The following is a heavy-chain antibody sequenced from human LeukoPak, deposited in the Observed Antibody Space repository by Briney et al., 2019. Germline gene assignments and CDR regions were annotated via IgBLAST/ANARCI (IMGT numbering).Heavy chain of an antibody. CDR1: GGSFSGYY. CDR3: ARTQQDY. J-gene: IGHJ4*02. D-gene: IGHD1-1*01. CDR2: INHSGST. V-gene: IGHV4-34*01. Sequence: PSETLSLTCAVYGGSFSGYYWSWIRQPPGKGLEWIGEINHSGSTNYNPSLKSRVTISVDTSKNQFSLKLSSVTAADTAVYYCARTQQDYWGQGTLVTVSS.